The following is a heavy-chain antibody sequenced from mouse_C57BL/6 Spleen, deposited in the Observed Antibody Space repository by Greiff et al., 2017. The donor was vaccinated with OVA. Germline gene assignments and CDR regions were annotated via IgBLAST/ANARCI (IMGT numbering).Heavy chain of an antibody. Sequence: VQLQQSGPGLVQPSQSLSITCTVSGFSLTSYGVHWVRQSPGKGLEWLGVIWSGGSTDYNAAFISRLSISKDNSKSQVFYKRNSLQADDTAIYYCARGAYYSNYNFDDWGQGTTLTVSS. CDR3: ARGAYYSNYNFDD. CDR2: IWSGGST. CDR1: GFSLTSYG. J-gene: IGHJ2*01. V-gene: IGHV2-2*01. D-gene: IGHD2-5*01.